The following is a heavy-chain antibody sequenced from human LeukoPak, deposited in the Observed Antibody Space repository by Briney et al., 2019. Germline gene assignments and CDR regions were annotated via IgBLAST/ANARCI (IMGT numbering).Heavy chain of an antibody. Sequence: GGSLRLSCAASGFMFSSYAMTWVRQAPGKGLEWVSSINNNAGGTYYADSVKGRFTISRDSSTNTLFQQMDSLRADDTALYYCAKARTALAHDVFDYWGLGTLVTVSS. V-gene: IGHV3-23*01. CDR1: GFMFSSYA. D-gene: IGHD5-18*01. CDR2: INNNAGGT. CDR3: AKARTALAHDVFDY. J-gene: IGHJ4*02.